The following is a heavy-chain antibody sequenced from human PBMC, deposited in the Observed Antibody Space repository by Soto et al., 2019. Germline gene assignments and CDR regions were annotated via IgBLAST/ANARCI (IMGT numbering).Heavy chain of an antibody. CDR2: ISYDGSNK. D-gene: IGHD3-22*01. Sequence: QVQLVESGGGVVQPGRSLRLSCAASGFTFSSYGMHWVRLAPGKGLEWVAVISYDGSNKYYADSVKGRFTISRDNSKNTLYLQMNSLRAEDTAVYYCAKELYYYDSSGYFIFDYWGQGTLVTVSS. V-gene: IGHV3-30*18. CDR3: AKELYYYDSSGYFIFDY. J-gene: IGHJ4*02. CDR1: GFTFSSYG.